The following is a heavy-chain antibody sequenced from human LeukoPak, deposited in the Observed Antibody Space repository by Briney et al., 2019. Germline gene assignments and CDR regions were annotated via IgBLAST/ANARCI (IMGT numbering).Heavy chain of an antibody. CDR1: GFTFSSYS. CDR3: AREYGYCSGGRCLGWRYCVY. Sequence: GGSLRLSCAASGFTFSSYSMNWVRQAPGKGLEWVSSISSSSIYIYYADSLKGRFTISIDNAKNSLYLQMNSLGTEDTAVYYCAREYGYCSGGRCLGWRYCVYWGQGTLVTVSS. J-gene: IGHJ4*02. V-gene: IGHV3-21*01. D-gene: IGHD2-15*01. CDR2: ISSSSIYI.